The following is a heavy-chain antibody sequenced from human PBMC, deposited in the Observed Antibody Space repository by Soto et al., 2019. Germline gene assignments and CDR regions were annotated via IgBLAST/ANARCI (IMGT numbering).Heavy chain of an antibody. CDR2: IIPIFGTA. CDR1: GGTFSSYA. V-gene: IGHV1-69*13. Sequence: SVKVSCKASGGTFSSYAISWVRQAPGQGLEWMGGIIPIFGTANYAQKFQGRVTITADESTSTAFMELSSLRSEDTAVYYCARAPPTITGTRIHYYYYYGMDVWGQGTTVTVSS. D-gene: IGHD1-20*01. CDR3: ARAPPTITGTRIHYYYYYGMDV. J-gene: IGHJ6*02.